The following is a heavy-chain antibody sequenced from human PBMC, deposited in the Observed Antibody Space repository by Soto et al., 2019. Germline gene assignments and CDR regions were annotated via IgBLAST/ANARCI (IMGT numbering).Heavy chain of an antibody. Sequence: PSETLSLTCTVSGGSIGSYYWSWIRQPPGKGLEWIGYIYYSGSTNYNPSLKSRVTISVDTSKNQFSLKLSSVTAADTAVYYCARAFEESWFDYWGQGTLVTVSS. D-gene: IGHD6-13*01. V-gene: IGHV4-59*12. CDR3: ARAFEESWFDY. CDR1: GGSIGSYY. CDR2: IYYSGST. J-gene: IGHJ4*02.